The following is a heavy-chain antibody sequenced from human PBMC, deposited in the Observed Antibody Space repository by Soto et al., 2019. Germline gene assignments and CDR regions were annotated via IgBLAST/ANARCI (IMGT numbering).Heavy chain of an antibody. Sequence: EVQLAESGGGLVQPGGSLRLSCAASGFAFSTKWMHWVRQGPGKGLVWVSRINIDGTTTNYADSVKGRFTISRDNAKNMLYLQMDSLRAEDTAVYYCARIPYSDTDPCPWGQGTLVTVSS. CDR2: INIDGTTT. J-gene: IGHJ5*02. D-gene: IGHD1-26*01. CDR1: GFAFSTKW. CDR3: ARIPYSDTDPCP. V-gene: IGHV3-74*01.